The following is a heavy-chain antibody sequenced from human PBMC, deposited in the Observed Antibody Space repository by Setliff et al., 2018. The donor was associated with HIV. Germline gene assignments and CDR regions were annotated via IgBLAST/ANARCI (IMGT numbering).Heavy chain of an antibody. J-gene: IGHJ4*02. CDR3: AGLPRTRDGYHPNDY. CDR2: MYYSGNT. Sequence: PSETLSLTCIVSGDSISSSSYHWGWTRQPPGKGLEWIGSMYYSGNTYNNPSLKSRVTISVGTSKNQFSLKLSSVTATDTAIYYCAGLPRTRDGYHPNDYWGQGTLVTVSS. D-gene: IGHD5-12*01. V-gene: IGHV4-39*01. CDR1: GDSISSSSYH.